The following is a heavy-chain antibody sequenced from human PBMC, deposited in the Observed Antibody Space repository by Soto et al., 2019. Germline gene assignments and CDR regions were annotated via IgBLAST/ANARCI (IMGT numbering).Heavy chain of an antibody. J-gene: IGHJ6*02. CDR3: ARDLGRYGSALYGMDV. V-gene: IGHV3-53*01. D-gene: IGHD3-10*01. CDR2: IYSGGST. CDR1: GFTVSSNY. Sequence: GGSLRLSCAASGFTVSSNYMSWVRQAPGKGLEWVSVIYSGGSTYYADSVKGRFTISRDNSKNTLYLQMNSLRAEDTAVYYCARDLGRYGSALYGMDVWGQGTTVTVSS.